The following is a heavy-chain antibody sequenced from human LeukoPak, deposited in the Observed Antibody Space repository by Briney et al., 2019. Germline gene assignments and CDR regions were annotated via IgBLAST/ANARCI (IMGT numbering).Heavy chain of an antibody. D-gene: IGHD1-7*01. Sequence: GGSLRLSCAASGFTFSSYSMNWVRQAPGKGLEWVSSISSSSSYIYYADSVKGRFTTSRDNAKNSLYLQMNSLRAEDTAVYYCARDLTGTTDEGAYWFDPWGQGTLVTVSS. CDR1: GFTFSSYS. CDR2: ISSSSSYI. J-gene: IGHJ5*02. CDR3: ARDLTGTTDEGAYWFDP. V-gene: IGHV3-21*01.